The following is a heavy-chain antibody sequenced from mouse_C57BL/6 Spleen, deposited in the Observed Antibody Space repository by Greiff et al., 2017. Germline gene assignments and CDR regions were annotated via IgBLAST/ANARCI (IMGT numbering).Heavy chain of an antibody. CDR3: ARESTMVTRYYYAMDY. Sequence: QVQLQQSGAELVKPGASVKISCKASGYAFSSYWMNWVKQRPGKGLEWIGQIYPGAGDTNYNGQFKGKATLTADKSSSTAYMQLSSLTSADSAVXCCARESTMVTRYYYAMDYWGQGTSVTVAA. J-gene: IGHJ4*01. D-gene: IGHD2-2*01. V-gene: IGHV1-80*01. CDR2: IYPGAGDT. CDR1: GYAFSSYW.